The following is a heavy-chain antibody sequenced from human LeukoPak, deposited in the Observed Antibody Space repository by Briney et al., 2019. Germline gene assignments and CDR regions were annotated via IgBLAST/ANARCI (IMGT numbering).Heavy chain of an antibody. CDR3: AREADGDYEYYFDY. Sequence: ASVKVSCKASGYTFTGYYMHRVRQAPGQGLEWMGRINPNSGGTNYAQKFQGRVTMTRDTSISTAYMELSRLRSDDTAVYYCAREADGDYEYYFDYWGQGTLVTVSS. CDR2: INPNSGGT. J-gene: IGHJ4*02. CDR1: GYTFTGYY. D-gene: IGHD4-17*01. V-gene: IGHV1-2*06.